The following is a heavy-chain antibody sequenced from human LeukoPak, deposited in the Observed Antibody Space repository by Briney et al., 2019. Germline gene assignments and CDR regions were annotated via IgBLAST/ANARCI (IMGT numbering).Heavy chain of an antibody. D-gene: IGHD4-17*01. Sequence: GGSLRLSCAASGFTFSTYAMTWVRQAPGKGLEWVSGISGGGSYTYYADSVKGRFTISRDNSKNTLSLQMNSLRAEDTAVYYCAKDSRGTTTTIYYFDCWAREPWSPSPQ. CDR1: GFTFSTYA. CDR2: ISGGGSYT. J-gene: IGHJ4*02. V-gene: IGHV3-23*01. CDR3: AKDSRGTTTTIYYFDC.